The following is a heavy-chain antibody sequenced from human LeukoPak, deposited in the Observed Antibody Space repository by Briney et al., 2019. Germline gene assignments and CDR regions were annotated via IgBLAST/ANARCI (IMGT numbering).Heavy chain of an antibody. V-gene: IGHV3-30*02. Sequence: PGGSLRLSCAASGFTFSSYGMHWVRQAPGKGLEWVAFIRYDGSNKYYEDSVKGRFTISRDNSKNTLYLQMNSLRAEDTAVYYCAKDDCSSTSCALYDAFDIWGQGTMVTVSS. D-gene: IGHD2-2*01. CDR2: IRYDGSNK. J-gene: IGHJ3*02. CDR3: AKDDCSSTSCALYDAFDI. CDR1: GFTFSSYG.